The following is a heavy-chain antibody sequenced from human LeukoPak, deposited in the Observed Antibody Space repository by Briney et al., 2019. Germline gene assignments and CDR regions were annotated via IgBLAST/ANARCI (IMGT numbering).Heavy chain of an antibody. CDR3: AGGSLPVMITFGGVIVSADY. J-gene: IGHJ4*02. CDR1: GFTFSSYA. V-gene: IGHV3-30*04. Sequence: PGGSLRLSCAASGFTFSSYAMHWVRQAPGKGLEWVAVIGYDGSNKYYADSVKGRFTISRDNSKNTLYLQMNSLRAEDTAVYYCAGGSLPVMITFGGVIVSADYWGQGTLVTVSS. CDR2: IGYDGSNK. D-gene: IGHD3-16*02.